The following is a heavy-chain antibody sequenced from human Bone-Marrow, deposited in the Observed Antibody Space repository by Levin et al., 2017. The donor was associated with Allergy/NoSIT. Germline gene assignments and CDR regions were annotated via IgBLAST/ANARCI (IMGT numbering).Heavy chain of an antibody. CDR1: GFTFSSYG. CDR3: ARSQKAPRDTNAFDI. CDR2: IWSDGSNE. J-gene: IGHJ3*02. D-gene: IGHD5-18*01. V-gene: IGHV3-33*01. Sequence: GESLKISCAASGFTFSSYGMHWVRQAPGKGLEWVALIWSDGSNENYADSVKGRFTISRDNSKNTLYVQMNSLRAEDTARYYCARSQKAPRDTNAFDIWGQGTVVTVSS.